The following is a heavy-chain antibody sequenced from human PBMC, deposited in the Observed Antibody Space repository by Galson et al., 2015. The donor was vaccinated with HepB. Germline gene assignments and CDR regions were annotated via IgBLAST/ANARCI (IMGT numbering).Heavy chain of an antibody. D-gene: IGHD2/OR15-2a*01. J-gene: IGHJ6*02. V-gene: IGHV3-11*05. Sequence: SLRLSCAASGFTFSDYYMSWIRQAPGKGLEWVSYISSSSSYTNYADSVKGRFTISRDNAKNSLYLQMNSLRAEDTAVYYCARDKYESYYYCGMDVWGQGTTVTVSS. CDR3: ARDKYESYYYCGMDV. CDR1: GFTFSDYY. CDR2: ISSSSSYT.